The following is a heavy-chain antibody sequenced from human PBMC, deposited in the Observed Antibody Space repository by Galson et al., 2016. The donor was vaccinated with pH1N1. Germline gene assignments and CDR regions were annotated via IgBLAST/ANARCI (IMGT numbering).Heavy chain of an antibody. CDR1: GYRFPSSW. CDR2: IYLGGSLI. Sequence: QSGAEVKEPGESLKISCKGSGYRFPSSWIGWVRQMPGKGLEWMGIIYLGGSLIRYRPSFQGQVTISADRSVNIVYLEWVSLKASDTAMYYCARQNDYGDYRGNAFDIWGQGTMVTVSS. CDR3: ARQNDYGDYRGNAFDI. V-gene: IGHV5-51*01. J-gene: IGHJ3*02. D-gene: IGHD4-17*01.